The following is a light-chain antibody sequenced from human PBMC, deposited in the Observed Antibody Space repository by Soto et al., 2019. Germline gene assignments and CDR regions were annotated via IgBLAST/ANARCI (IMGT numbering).Light chain of an antibody. Sequence: QSALTQPPSASGSPGQSITISCTGTSSDVGSYNDVAWYQQKPGKAPKLMIYDVFKRPSGVPDRFSDSKYGNTASLTVSGLRAEDEADYHCSSYAGNDKLIFGGGTKLTVL. CDR3: SSYAGNDKLI. V-gene: IGLV2-8*01. CDR2: DVF. CDR1: SSDVGSYND. J-gene: IGLJ2*01.